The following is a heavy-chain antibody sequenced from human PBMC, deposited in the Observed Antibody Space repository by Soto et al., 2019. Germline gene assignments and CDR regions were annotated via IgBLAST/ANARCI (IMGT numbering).Heavy chain of an antibody. CDR3: AKDYSPSIAAAGK. D-gene: IGHD6-13*01. CDR2: ISWNSGSI. CDR1: GFTFDDYA. V-gene: IGHV3-9*01. Sequence: EVQLVQSGGGLVQPGRSLRLSCAASGFTFDDYAMHWVRQAPGKGLEWVSGISWNSGSIGYADSVKGRFTISRDNAKNSLYLQMNSLRAEDTALYYCAKDYSPSIAAAGKWCQGALVTVSS. J-gene: IGHJ4*02.